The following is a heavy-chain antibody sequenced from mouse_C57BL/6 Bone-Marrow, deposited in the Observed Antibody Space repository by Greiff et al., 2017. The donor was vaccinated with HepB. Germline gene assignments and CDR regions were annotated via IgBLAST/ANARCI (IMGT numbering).Heavy chain of an antibody. V-gene: IGHV1-82*01. CDR2: IYPGDGDT. CDR3: ARSYYGSSYVWFAY. D-gene: IGHD1-1*01. J-gene: IGHJ3*01. Sequence: VQLQESGPELVRPGASVKISCKASGYAFSSSWMNWVKQRPGKGLEWIGRIYPGDGDTNYNGKFKGKAPLTADKSPSTAYMQLSSLTSEDSAVYFCARSYYGSSYVWFAYWGQGTLVTVSA. CDR1: GYAFSSSW.